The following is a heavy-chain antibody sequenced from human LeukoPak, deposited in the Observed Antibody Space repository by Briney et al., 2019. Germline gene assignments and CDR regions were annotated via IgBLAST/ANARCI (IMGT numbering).Heavy chain of an antibody. J-gene: IGHJ4*02. CDR3: ARRSSSYGTPPYDY. D-gene: IGHD5-18*01. V-gene: IGHV3-21*01. CDR2: ISSSSYI. CDR1: GFTFSSYS. Sequence: GGSLRLSCAASGFTFSSYSMNWVRQAPGKGLEWVSSISSSSYIYYADSVKGRFTISRDNAKNSLYLQMNSLRAEDTAVYYCARRSSSYGTPPYDYWGQGTLVTVSS.